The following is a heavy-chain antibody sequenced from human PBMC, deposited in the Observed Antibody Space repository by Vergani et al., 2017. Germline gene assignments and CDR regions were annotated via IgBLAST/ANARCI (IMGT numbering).Heavy chain of an antibody. CDR2: IYPGDSDT. CDR3: ARRNYDILTGYFFDY. CDR1: GYSFTSYW. Sequence: EVQLVQSGAEVKKPGVSLKISCKGSGYSFTSYWIGWVRQMPGKGLEWMGIIYPGDSDTRYSPSFQGQVTISADKSISTAYLQWSSLKASDTAMYYCARRNYDILTGYFFDYWGQGTLVTVSS. D-gene: IGHD3-9*01. V-gene: IGHV5-51*01. J-gene: IGHJ4*02.